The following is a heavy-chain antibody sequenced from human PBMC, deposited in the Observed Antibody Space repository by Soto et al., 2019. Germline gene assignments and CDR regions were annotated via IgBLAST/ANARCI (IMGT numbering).Heavy chain of an antibody. J-gene: IGHJ4*02. Sequence: VQDDSIGRNDYSYGVICQLPGKGLEWIGGINYSGNTYYDPSLKSRVTISVDTSKNQFSLKLSSVTAADTAVHYCARHCPDIVAAITWGYYFDYWGQG. V-gene: IGHV4-39*01. CDR1: DDSIGRNDYS. CDR2: INYSGNT. D-gene: IGHD5-12*01. CDR3: ARHCPDIVAAITWGYYFDY.